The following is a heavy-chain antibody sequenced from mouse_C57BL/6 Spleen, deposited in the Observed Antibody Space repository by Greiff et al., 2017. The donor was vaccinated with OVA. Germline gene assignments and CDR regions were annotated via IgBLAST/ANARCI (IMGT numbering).Heavy chain of an antibody. V-gene: IGHV1-18*01. CDR3: ARGGYDVDWYFDV. D-gene: IGHD2-2*01. Sequence: EVQLQQSGPELVKPGASVKIPCKASGYTFTDYNMDWVKQSHGKSLEWIGDINPNNGGTIYNQKFKGKATLTVDKSSSTAYMELRSLTSEDTAVYYCARGGYDVDWYFDVWGTGTTVTVSS. CDR2: INPNNGGT. CDR1: GYTFTDYN. J-gene: IGHJ1*03.